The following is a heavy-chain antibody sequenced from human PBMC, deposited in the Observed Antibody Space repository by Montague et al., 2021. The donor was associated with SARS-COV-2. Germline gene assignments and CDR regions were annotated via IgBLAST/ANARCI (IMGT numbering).Heavy chain of an antibody. CDR1: GVSVTDYY. Sequence: SETLSLTCTVSGVSVTDYYWSWIRQPPGKGLEWVGDVLYNKGTNFNPSLKSRVAISVDTSKNQFSLRLTPATAADTAFYYCLRHPHYDGLNGPPDFWDQGTLVTVS. CDR2: VLYNKGT. D-gene: IGHD3-9*01. J-gene: IGHJ4*02. CDR3: LRHPHYDGLNGPPDF. V-gene: IGHV4-59*08.